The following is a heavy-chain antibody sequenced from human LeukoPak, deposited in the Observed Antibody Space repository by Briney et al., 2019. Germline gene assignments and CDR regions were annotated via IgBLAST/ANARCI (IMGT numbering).Heavy chain of an antibody. D-gene: IGHD3-16*01. CDR3: ARDEYDYVWGSHNWFDP. V-gene: IGHV1-69*04. CDR2: IIPILGIA. CDR1: GGTFISYA. J-gene: IGHJ5*02. Sequence: SVKVSCKASGGTFISYAISWVRQAPGQGLEWMGRIIPILGIANYAQKFQGRVTITADKSTSTAYMELSSLRSEDTAVYYCARDEYDYVWGSHNWFDPWGQGTLVTVSS.